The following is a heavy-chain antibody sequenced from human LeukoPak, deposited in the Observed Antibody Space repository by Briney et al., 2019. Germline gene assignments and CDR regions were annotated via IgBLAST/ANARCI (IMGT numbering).Heavy chain of an antibody. CDR2: IFYIATT. J-gene: IGHJ5*02. Sequence: PSETLSLTCTVSGASISDFYWSWIRQPPGKGLEWIGYIFYIATTNYNPSLKSRVTISVDTSKNQFSLKLSSVTAADTAVYYCAASPLWFGELSNWFDPWGQGTLVTVSS. V-gene: IGHV4-59*08. CDR3: AASPLWFGELSNWFDP. CDR1: GASISDFY. D-gene: IGHD3-10*01.